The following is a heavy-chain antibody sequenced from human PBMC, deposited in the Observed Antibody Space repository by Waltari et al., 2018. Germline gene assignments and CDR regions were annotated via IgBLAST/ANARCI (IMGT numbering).Heavy chain of an antibody. CDR1: GFTFSSYS. CDR2: IYSGGSST. V-gene: IGHV3-23*03. J-gene: IGHJ4*02. Sequence: EVQLLESGGGLVQPGGSLRLSCAASGFTFSSYSMSWVRPATGKGLEWVSVIYSGGSSTYYADSVKGRFTISRDNSKNTLYLQMNSLRAEDTAVYYCAKWGALLWFRESTGFDYWAREPWSPSPQ. CDR3: AKWGALLWFRESTGFDY. D-gene: IGHD3-10*01.